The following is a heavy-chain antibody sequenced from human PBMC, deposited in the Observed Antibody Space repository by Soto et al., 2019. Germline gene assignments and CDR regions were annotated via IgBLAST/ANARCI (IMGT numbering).Heavy chain of an antibody. Sequence: GGSLRLSCEASGFSFGSYSMNWVRQAPGKGLEWVSYISSSSSYTNYADSVKGRFTISRDNAKNSLYLQMNSLRAGDTAVYYCARDGTGTPGMNAFDIWGQGTMVTVSS. D-gene: IGHD1-1*01. J-gene: IGHJ3*02. CDR1: GFSFGSYS. CDR2: ISSSSSYT. CDR3: ARDGTGTPGMNAFDI. V-gene: IGHV3-21*05.